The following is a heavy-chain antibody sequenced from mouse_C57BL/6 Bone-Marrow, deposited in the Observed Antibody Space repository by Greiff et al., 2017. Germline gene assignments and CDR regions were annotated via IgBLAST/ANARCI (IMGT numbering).Heavy chain of an antibody. V-gene: IGHV5-17*01. J-gene: IGHJ2*01. D-gene: IGHD3-3*01. Sequence: EVHLVESGGGLVKPGGSLKLSCAASGFTFSDYGMHWVRQAPEKGLEWVAYIGSGSSTNYYADTVKGRFTISRDKAKNTLFLQMTSLRAEDTAMYYCARRAYGYYFDYWGQGTTLTVSS. CDR2: IGSGSSTN. CDR3: ARRAYGYYFDY. CDR1: GFTFSDYG.